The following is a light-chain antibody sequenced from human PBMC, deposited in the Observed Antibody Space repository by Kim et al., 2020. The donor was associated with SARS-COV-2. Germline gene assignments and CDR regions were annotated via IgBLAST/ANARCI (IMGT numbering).Light chain of an antibody. V-gene: IGLV10-54*01. CDR1: SNNVGNQG. J-gene: IGLJ2*01. CDR2: RNN. CDR3: SAWDSSLNAVV. Sequence: QAGLTQPPSVSKDLRQTATLTCTGNSNNVGNQGAAWLQQHQGHPPKLLFYRNNNRPSGISERLSASRSGNTASLTITGLQPEDEADYYCSAWDSSLNAVVFGGGTQLTGL.